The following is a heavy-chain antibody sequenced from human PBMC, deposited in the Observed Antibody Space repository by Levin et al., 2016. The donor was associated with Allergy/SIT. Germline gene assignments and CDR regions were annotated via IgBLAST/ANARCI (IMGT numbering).Heavy chain of an antibody. CDR1: GGSVSSGSYY. CDR3: ARDKGYSYGPNDAFDI. D-gene: IGHD5-18*01. V-gene: IGHV4-61*01. CDR2: IYYSGST. J-gene: IGHJ3*02. Sequence: SETLSLTCTVSGGSVSSGSYYWSWIRQPPGKGLEWIGYIYYSGSTNYNPSLKSRVTISVDTSKNQFSLKLSSVTAADTAVYYCARDKGYSYGPNDAFDIWGQGTMVTVSS.